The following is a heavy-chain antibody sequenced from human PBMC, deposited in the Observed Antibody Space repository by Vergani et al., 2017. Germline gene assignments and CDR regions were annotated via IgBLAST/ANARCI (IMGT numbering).Heavy chain of an antibody. J-gene: IGHJ6*02. V-gene: IGHV4-59*13. Sequence: QVQLEESGPGLVKPSETLSITCTVSGGSFNTYYWSWIRQSPGKGLEWIGYIYSTGSTNYNPSLNSRVTMSVDTSKNQFSLKLRSVTAADTAVYFCARVMYRDEASTGYRLEGMDIWGQGTTVTISS. CDR2: IYSTGST. CDR1: GGSFNTYY. CDR3: ARVMYRDEASTGYRLEGMDI. D-gene: IGHD3-9*01.